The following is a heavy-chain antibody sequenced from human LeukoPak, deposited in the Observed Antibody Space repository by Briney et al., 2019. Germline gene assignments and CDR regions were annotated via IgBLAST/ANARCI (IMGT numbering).Heavy chain of an antibody. J-gene: IGHJ5*02. CDR3: ASTYCSGGSCYRGWFDP. V-gene: IGHV4-31*03. CDR1: GGSISSGGYY. Sequence: PSETLSLTCTVSGGSISSGGYYWSWIRQHPGKGLEWIGYIYYSGSTYYNPSLKSRVTISVGTSKNQFSLKLSSVTAADTAVYYCASTYCSGGSCYRGWFDPWGQGTLVTVSS. CDR2: IYYSGST. D-gene: IGHD2-15*01.